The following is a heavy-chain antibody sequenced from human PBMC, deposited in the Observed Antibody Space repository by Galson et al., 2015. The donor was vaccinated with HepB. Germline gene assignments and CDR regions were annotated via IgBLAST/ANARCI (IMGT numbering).Heavy chain of an antibody. CDR2: ISGSSDVI. CDR1: GFTFSSYT. D-gene: IGHD1-14*01. J-gene: IGHJ6*02. V-gene: IGHV3-48*01. CDR3: ARDPDDVSKSYYSMDV. Sequence: SLRLSCAASGFTFSSYTMNWVRQAPGKGLEWVSYISGSSDVISYAESVKGRFTISRDNAKNSLYQQMNSLRAEDAAVYYCARDPDDVSKSYYSMDVWGQGTTVTVSS.